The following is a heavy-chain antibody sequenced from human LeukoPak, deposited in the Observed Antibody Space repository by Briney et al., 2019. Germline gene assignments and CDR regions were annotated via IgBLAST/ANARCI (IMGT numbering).Heavy chain of an antibody. J-gene: IGHJ4*02. D-gene: IGHD4-11*01. CDR3: ARDHFGGLTVTPGVWYFDY. Sequence: SVKVSCKASGGTFSSYAISWVRQPPGQGLEWMGGIIPIFGTANYAQKFQGRVTITADESTSTAYMELSSLRSEDTAVYYCARDHFGGLTVTPGVWYFDYWGQGTLVTVSS. CDR1: GGTFSSYA. CDR2: IIPIFGTA. V-gene: IGHV1-69*13.